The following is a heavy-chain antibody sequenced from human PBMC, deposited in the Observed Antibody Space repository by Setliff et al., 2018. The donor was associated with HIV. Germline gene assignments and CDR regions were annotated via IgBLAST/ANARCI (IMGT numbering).Heavy chain of an antibody. J-gene: IGHJ4*02. CDR1: GYTFTNYA. CDR2: INAGNGNT. V-gene: IGHV1-3*01. Sequence: ASVKVSCKASGYTFTNYASHWVRRAPGQRLEWMGWINAGNGNTEYSQQFQGRVTITRDTSANTAYMELSSLRSEDTAVYFCARGDYYDSDRFDYWGQGTLVTVSS. D-gene: IGHD3-22*01. CDR3: ARGDYYDSDRFDY.